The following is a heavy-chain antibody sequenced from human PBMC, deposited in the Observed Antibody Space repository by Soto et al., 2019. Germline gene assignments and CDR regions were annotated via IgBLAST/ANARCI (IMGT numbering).Heavy chain of an antibody. CDR3: ARDTVGVPAAAAAYSMDV. CDR1: GYTFTSYG. Sequence: QVQLVQSGAEVKKPGASVKVSCKASGYTFTSYGISWVRQAPGQGLEWMGWISAYNGNTNYAQKLQGRVTMTTDTSTSTAYMELRSRRADDPAMYYCARDTVGVPAAAAAYSMDVWGQGTTVTDSS. D-gene: IGHD2-2*01. J-gene: IGHJ6*02. CDR2: ISAYNGNT. V-gene: IGHV1-18*01.